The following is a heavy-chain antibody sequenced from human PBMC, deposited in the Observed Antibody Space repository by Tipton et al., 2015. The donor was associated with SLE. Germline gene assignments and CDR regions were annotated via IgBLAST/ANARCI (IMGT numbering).Heavy chain of an antibody. CDR2: MSWDGVSI. Sequence: SLRLSCTSSGFTFVDYAMHWARQVPGKGLEWVAGMSWDGVSIGYADSLKGRFTISRDNAYNSLYLQMNSLRPEDTAFYYCGSQKSGQGYFDDWGQGSLVTVSS. J-gene: IGHJ4*02. D-gene: IGHD5-12*01. V-gene: IGHV3-9*01. CDR3: GSQKSGQGYFDD. CDR1: GFTFVDYA.